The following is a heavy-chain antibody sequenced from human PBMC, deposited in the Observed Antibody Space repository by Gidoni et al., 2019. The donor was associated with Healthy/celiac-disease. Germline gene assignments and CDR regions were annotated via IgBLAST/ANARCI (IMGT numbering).Heavy chain of an antibody. J-gene: IGHJ4*02. V-gene: IGHV3-23*01. CDR3: AKVPDYYDSSGYCYYFDY. D-gene: IGHD3-22*01. CDR1: GFTFSSYA. Sequence: EVQLLESGGGLVQPGGSLRLSCAASGFTFSSYAMSCVRQAPGKGLEWVSAIRGSGGSTYYADSVKGRFTISRDNSKNTLYLQMNSLRAEDTAVYYCAKVPDYYDSSGYCYYFDYWGQGTLVTVSS. CDR2: IRGSGGST.